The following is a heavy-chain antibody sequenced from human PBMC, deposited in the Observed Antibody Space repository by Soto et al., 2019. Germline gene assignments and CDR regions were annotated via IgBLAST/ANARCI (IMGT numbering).Heavy chain of an antibody. CDR2: MQPSTGRT. J-gene: IGHJ4*02. Sequence: GSSVKVSCKASGYSFTSLDINWVRQTAGRGLEWMGWMQPSTGRTGYAQKFQGRVTMTRDTSINTAYMELTTLTSDDTAFYYCARGVSAGVDYWGKGTLVTVSS. D-gene: IGHD6-19*01. V-gene: IGHV1-8*01. CDR1: GYSFTSLD. CDR3: ARGVSAGVDY.